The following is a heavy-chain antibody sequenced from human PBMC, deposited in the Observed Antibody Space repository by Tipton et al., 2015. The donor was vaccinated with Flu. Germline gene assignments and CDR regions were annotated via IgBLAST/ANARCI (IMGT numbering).Heavy chain of an antibody. V-gene: IGHV3-9*01. Sequence: AVSGFTFDDYAMHWVRQAPGKGLEWVSGISWNSGSIGYADSVKGRFTISRDNAKNSLYLQMNSLRAEDTALYYCARRAYDALDIWGQGTMVTVSS. CDR1: GFTFDDYA. CDR2: ISWNSGSI. CDR3: ARRAYDALDI. D-gene: IGHD3-16*01. J-gene: IGHJ3*02.